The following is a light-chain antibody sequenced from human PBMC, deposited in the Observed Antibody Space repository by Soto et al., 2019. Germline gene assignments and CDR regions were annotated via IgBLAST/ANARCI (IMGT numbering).Light chain of an antibody. CDR1: QSLVYSDGNTY. Sequence: DVVMTQSPLSLPVTLGQPASISCRSSQSLVYSDGNTYLNWFQQRPGQSPRRLIYKVSNRDSGVPERFSGSGSGTDFTLKISRVEAADVGVYYCMQGTHWPRTFGQGTKVEIK. V-gene: IGKV2-30*01. J-gene: IGKJ1*01. CDR3: MQGTHWPRT. CDR2: KVS.